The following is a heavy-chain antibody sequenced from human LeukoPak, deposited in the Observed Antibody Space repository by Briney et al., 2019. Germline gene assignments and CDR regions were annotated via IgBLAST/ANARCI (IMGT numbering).Heavy chain of an antibody. D-gene: IGHD3-22*01. V-gene: IGHV4-34*01. Sequence: SETLSLTCAVYGGSFSSYYWSWIRQPPGKGLEWIGEINHSGSTNYNPSLKSRVTISVDTSKNQFSLKLSSVTAADTAVYYCARDRVGGSSGYYGVDYWGQGTLVTVSS. CDR1: GGSFSSYY. J-gene: IGHJ4*02. CDR2: INHSGST. CDR3: ARDRVGGSSGYYGVDY.